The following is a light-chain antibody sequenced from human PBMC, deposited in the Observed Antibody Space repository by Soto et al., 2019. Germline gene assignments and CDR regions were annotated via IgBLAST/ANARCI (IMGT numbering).Light chain of an antibody. V-gene: IGLV2-23*01. CDR2: EGS. CDR1: SSDVGSYNL. CDR3: CSYAGSSTLV. J-gene: IGLJ3*02. Sequence: QSAPTQPASESGSPGQSITISCTGTSSDVGSYNLVSWYQQHPGKAPKLMIYEGSKRPSGVSNRFSGSKSGNTASLTISGLQAEDEADYYCCSYAGSSTLVFGGGTKVTLL.